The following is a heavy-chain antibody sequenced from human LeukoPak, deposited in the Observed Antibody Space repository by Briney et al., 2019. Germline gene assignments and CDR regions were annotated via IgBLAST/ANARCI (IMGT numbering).Heavy chain of an antibody. CDR1: GYTFPGYY. CDR2: SNPNWGCT. Sequence: GASVKVSCKASGYTFPGYYMHGVRQAPGQGLEWMGWSNPNWGCTHYAQKFQGRVIKTRDTSFSTHYIELSRLSASGTAVYILPRAPASGSWVLLGYWGQKTLVTVSS. J-gene: IGHJ4*02. CDR3: PRAPASGSWVLLGY. D-gene: IGHD6-13*01. V-gene: IGHV1-2*02.